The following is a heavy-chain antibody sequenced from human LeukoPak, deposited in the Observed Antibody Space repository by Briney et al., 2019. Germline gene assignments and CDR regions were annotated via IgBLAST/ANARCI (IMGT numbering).Heavy chain of an antibody. V-gene: IGHV3-30*18. Sequence: GGSLRLSCAASGFTFSSYGMHWVRQAPGKGLEWVALISYDGSDKGYADSVKGRFTISRDNSRNTLYLQMNSLRAEDTAVYYCAKGYSSGLYKLYYFDFWGQGTLVTVSS. CDR3: AKGYSSGLYKLYYFDF. D-gene: IGHD6-19*01. J-gene: IGHJ4*02. CDR1: GFTFSSYG. CDR2: ISYDGSDK.